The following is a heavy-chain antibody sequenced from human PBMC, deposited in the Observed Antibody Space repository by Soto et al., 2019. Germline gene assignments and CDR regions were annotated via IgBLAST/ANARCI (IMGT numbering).Heavy chain of an antibody. V-gene: IGHV4-30-4*01. Sequence: LSESLSLTCTVSGGSISSGDYYWSWIRQPPGKGLEWIGYIYYSGSTYYNPSLKSRVTISVDTSKNQFSLKLSSVTAADTAVYYCAREGGYYYDSSGYPPRYDAFDIWGQGTMVTVSS. D-gene: IGHD3-22*01. CDR2: IYYSGST. CDR1: GGSISSGDYY. J-gene: IGHJ3*02. CDR3: AREGGYYYDSSGYPPRYDAFDI.